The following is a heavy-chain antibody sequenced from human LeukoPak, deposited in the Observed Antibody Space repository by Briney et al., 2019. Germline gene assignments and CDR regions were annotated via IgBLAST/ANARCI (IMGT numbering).Heavy chain of an antibody. J-gene: IGHJ4*02. CDR3: ARVEGKYYYDSSGPDY. D-gene: IGHD3-22*01. CDR1: GGSISSGGYY. CDR2: IYYSGST. Sequence: TLSLTCTVSGGSISSGGYYWSWIRQHPGKGLEWIGYIYYSGSTYYNPSLKSRVTISVDTSKNQFSLKLSSVTAADTAVYYCARVEGKYYYDSSGPDYWGQGTLVTVSS. V-gene: IGHV4-31*03.